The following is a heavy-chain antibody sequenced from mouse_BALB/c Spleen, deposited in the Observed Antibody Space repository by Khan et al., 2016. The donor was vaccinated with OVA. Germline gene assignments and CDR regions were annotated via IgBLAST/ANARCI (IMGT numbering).Heavy chain of an antibody. V-gene: IGHV3-2*02. CDR1: GYSITSDYA. D-gene: IGHD4-1*01. J-gene: IGHJ3*01. CDR3: AMGRTY. Sequence: EVQLQESGPGLVKPSQSLSLTCTVTGYSITSDYAWNWIRQFPGNKLEWMGLITYSGSTSYNPFLNSRISITRDTSKNQFFLQLNFVTTEDTATYYCAMGRTYWGQGTLVTVSA. CDR2: ITYSGST.